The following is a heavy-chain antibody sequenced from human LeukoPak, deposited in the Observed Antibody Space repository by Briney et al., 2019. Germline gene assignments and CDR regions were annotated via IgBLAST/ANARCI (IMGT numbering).Heavy chain of an antibody. CDR2: INNDGSGT. D-gene: IGHD3-10*01. CDR3: AKDTKYYYGSGSQDYYYGMDV. J-gene: IGHJ6*02. CDR1: GFTFSNYW. V-gene: IGHV3-74*01. Sequence: GGSLRLSCAASGFTFSNYWMHWVRQVPGKGLVWVSRINNDGSGTTYADSVKGRFTISRDNAKNTLYLQMNSLRAEDTAVYYCAKDTKYYYGSGSQDYYYGMDVWGQGTTVTVSS.